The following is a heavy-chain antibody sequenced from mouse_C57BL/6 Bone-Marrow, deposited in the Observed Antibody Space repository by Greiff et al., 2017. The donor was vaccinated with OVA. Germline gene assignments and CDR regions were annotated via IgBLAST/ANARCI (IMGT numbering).Heavy chain of an antibody. CDR1: GYAFSSSW. D-gene: IGHD1-2*01. V-gene: IGHV1-82*01. Sequence: QVQLQQSGPELVKPGASVKISCKASGYAFSSSWMNWVKQRPGKGLEWIGRIYPGDGDTNYNGKSKGKATLTADKSSSTAYMQLSSLTSEDSAVYFCARPLYYYAMDYWGQGTSVTVSS. J-gene: IGHJ4*01. CDR2: IYPGDGDT. CDR3: ARPLYYYAMDY.